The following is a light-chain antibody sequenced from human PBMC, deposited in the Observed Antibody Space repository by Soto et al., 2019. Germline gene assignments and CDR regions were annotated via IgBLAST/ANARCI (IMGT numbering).Light chain of an antibody. CDR2: TAS. V-gene: IGKV1-39*01. CDR1: QRINKY. J-gene: IGKJ2*01. Sequence: DIQMTQSPSSLSASVGDSVTIPCRASQRINKYLNWYQQRSGRAPRLLIHTASSLHSGVPSRFSGSGSGSDFTLTISSLQPEDFATYFCQKSFSTPYTFGQGPKLEI. CDR3: QKSFSTPYT.